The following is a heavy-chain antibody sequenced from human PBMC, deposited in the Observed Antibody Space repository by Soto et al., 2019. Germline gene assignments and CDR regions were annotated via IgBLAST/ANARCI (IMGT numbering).Heavy chain of an antibody. CDR3: ARDRHGSESYDYYFGMDV. D-gene: IGHD3-10*01. J-gene: IGHJ6*02. CDR1: GGSISSGGYY. CDR2: IYYSGST. Sequence: SETLSLTCTVSGGSISSGGYYWSWIRQHPGKGLEWIGYIYYSGSTYYNPSLKSRVTISVDTSKNQFSLKLSSVTAADTAVYYCARDRHGSESYDYYFGMDVWSQATTVTVSS. V-gene: IGHV4-31*03.